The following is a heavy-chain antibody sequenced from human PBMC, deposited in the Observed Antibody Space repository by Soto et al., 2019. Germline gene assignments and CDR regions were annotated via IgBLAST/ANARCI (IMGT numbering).Heavy chain of an antibody. V-gene: IGHV4-59*01. J-gene: IGHJ4*02. CDR2: IYYSGST. D-gene: IGHD5-18*01. Sequence: SETLSLTCTVSGGSISSYYWNWIRQPPGKGLEWIGYIYYSGSTKYNPSLKSRATISADTSKNQISLKLSSVTAADTAVYYCETYAGMALFDNWGQGTLVTVSS. CDR3: ETYAGMALFDN. CDR1: GGSISSYY.